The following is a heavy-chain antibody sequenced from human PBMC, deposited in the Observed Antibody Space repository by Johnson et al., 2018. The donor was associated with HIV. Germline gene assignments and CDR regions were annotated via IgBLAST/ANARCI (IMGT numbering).Heavy chain of an antibody. J-gene: IGHJ3*01. CDR1: AFTFSNYA. Sequence: QMLLVESGGGVVQPGRSLRLSCTASAFTFSNYAMHWVRQAPGKGLEWVAVISYDGSSKYYAESLKGRITISRDNSMNTLYLQMNSLRAEDTAIYYCATFGYSTGWIVTDDGFDVWGQGTLVTVSS. CDR2: ISYDGSSK. CDR3: ATFGYSTGWIVTDDGFDV. V-gene: IGHV3-30-3*01. D-gene: IGHD2-8*02.